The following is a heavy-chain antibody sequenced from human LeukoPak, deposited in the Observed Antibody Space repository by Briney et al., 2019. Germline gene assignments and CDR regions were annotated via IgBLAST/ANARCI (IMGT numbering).Heavy chain of an antibody. V-gene: IGHV1-2*02. Sequence: ASVKVSCKASGYTFSGYYIHWVRQAPGHGLEWMGWINPRSGGTNFAQSFQGRVTLTRDTSSSTAHMELSRLRSDDTAVYYCARGDCSVSGCHGGNWFDPWGQGTLVTVSS. D-gene: IGHD2-15*01. CDR3: ARGDCSVSGCHGGNWFDP. CDR2: INPRSGGT. J-gene: IGHJ5*02. CDR1: GYTFSGYY.